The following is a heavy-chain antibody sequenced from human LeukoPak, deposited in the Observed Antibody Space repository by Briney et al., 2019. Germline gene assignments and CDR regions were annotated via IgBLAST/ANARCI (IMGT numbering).Heavy chain of an antibody. CDR2: ISSSSTI. V-gene: IGHV3-48*02. D-gene: IGHD4-17*01. CDR3: PRDRGSGDYVGAFDI. CDR1: GFTFSSYS. Sequence: PGGSLRLSCAASGFTFSSYSMNWVRQAPGKGLEWVSHISSSSTIYYADSVKGRFTISRDNAKNSLYLQMNSPRDEDTAVYYCPRDRGSGDYVGAFDIWGQGTMVTVSS. J-gene: IGHJ3*02.